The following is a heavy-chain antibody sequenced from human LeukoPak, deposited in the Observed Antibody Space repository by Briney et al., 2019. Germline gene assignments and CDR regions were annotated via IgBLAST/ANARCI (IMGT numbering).Heavy chain of an antibody. J-gene: IGHJ6*02. V-gene: IGHV4-59*08. CDR2: IYYSGST. CDR3: ARYTRGRNGMDV. D-gene: IGHD1-26*01. Sequence: SETLSLTCTVSSISSYYWSWIRQPPGKGLEWIGYIYYSGSTNYNPSLKSRVTISVDTSKNQFSLKLSSVTAADTAVYYCARYTRGRNGMDVWGQGTTVTVSS. CDR1: SISSYY.